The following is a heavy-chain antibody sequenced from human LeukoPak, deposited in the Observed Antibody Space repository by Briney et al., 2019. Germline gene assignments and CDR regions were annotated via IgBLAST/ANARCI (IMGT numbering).Heavy chain of an antibody. D-gene: IGHD6-19*01. J-gene: IGHJ4*02. Sequence: GGSLRLSCATSGSIFTTYGMHWVRQAPGKGLEWVAFIRYDGSNKYYADSVKGRFTISRDNSKNTLYLQMNSLRAEDTAVYYCAKETSQWLALDYWGQGTLVTVSS. CDR3: AKETSQWLALDY. V-gene: IGHV3-30*02. CDR2: IRYDGSNK. CDR1: GSIFTTYG.